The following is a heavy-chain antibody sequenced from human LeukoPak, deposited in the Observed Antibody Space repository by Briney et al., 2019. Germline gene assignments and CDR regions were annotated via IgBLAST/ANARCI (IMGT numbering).Heavy chain of an antibody. CDR3: ARAGDYFGY. V-gene: IGHV4-30-2*01. D-gene: IGHD7-27*01. CDR2: IYHSGST. Sequence: PSQTLSLTCAVSGGSISSGGYSWSWIRQPPGKGLEWIGYIYHSGSTYYNPSLKSRVTISVDRSKNQFSLKLSSVTAADTAVYYCARAGDYFGYWGQGTLVTVSS. CDR1: GGSISSGGYS. J-gene: IGHJ4*02.